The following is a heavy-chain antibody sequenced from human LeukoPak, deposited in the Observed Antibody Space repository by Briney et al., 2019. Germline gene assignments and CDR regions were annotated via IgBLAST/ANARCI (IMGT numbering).Heavy chain of an antibody. J-gene: IGHJ4*02. D-gene: IGHD3-3*01. CDR1: GFTFSSYA. CDR3: AKASTTLYYDFWSGYPSRY. Sequence: GGSLRLSXAASGFTFSSYAMSWVRQAPGKGLEWVSAISGSGGTTYYADSVKGRFTISRDNSKNTLHLKMNSLRAEDTAVYYCAKASTTLYYDFWSGYPSRYWGQGALVTVSS. V-gene: IGHV3-23*01. CDR2: ISGSGGTT.